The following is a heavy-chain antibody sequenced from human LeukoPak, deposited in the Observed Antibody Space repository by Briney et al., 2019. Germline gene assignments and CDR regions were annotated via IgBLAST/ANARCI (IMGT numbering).Heavy chain of an antibody. CDR2: ITFNGDKT. Sequence: PSGGSPRLSCAASGFTFNDYDMSWVRQVPGKGLEWVSGITFNGDKTGYADSVKGRFAISRDNTKNSLYLQMSSLRAEDTALYYCARDPFCSSAAGCNFEDWFDPWGPGTLVTVSS. CDR1: GFTFNDYD. V-gene: IGHV3-20*04. CDR3: ARDPFCSSAAGCNFEDWFDP. D-gene: IGHD2-2*01. J-gene: IGHJ5*02.